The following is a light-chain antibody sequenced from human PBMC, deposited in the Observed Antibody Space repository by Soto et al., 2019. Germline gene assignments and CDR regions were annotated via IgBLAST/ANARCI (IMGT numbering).Light chain of an antibody. J-gene: IGLJ1*01. V-gene: IGLV2-14*01. CDR2: EVT. CDR3: TSYTSQTALV. Sequence: QSAPTQPASVSGSPGQSITISCTGTSSDIGSHDYVSWYQHHPGKAPKLIIYEVTNRPSGVSDRFSGSKSGSTASLTISGLQAEDEADYHCTSYTSQTALVFGTGTKLTVL. CDR1: SSDIGSHDY.